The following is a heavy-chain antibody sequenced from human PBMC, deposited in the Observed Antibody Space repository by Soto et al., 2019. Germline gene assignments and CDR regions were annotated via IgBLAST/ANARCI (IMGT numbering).Heavy chain of an antibody. CDR3: TKDPARYGSGSYPGYFDY. D-gene: IGHD3-10*01. J-gene: IGHJ4*02. CDR2: ISWNSGSI. CDR1: GFTFDDYA. V-gene: IGHV3-9*01. Sequence: EVQLVESGGGLVQPGRSLRLSCAASGFTFDDYALHWVRQAPGKGLEWVSGISWNSGSIGYACSVKGQFTISRDNAKNSLYLQINMLGAEDTALYYWTKDPARYGSGSYPGYFDYWGQGTLVTVSS.